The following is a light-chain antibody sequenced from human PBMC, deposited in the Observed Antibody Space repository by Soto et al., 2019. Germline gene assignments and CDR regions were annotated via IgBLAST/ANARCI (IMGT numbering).Light chain of an antibody. V-gene: IGKV3-11*01. J-gene: IGKJ4*01. CDR2: DAS. Sequence: VWTQFPATLPLSPGERTTLSCRASQSLSSNLAWYQQKTGQAPRLLIYDASNRATGIPARFSGGGSGTDFSLTISSLEPEDFAVYYCQQRSNWTSFTFCGGPKVDIK. CDR1: QSLSSN. CDR3: QQRSNWTSFT.